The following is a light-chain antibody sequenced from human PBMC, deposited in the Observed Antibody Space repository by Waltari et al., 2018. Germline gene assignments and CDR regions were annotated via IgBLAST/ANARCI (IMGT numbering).Light chain of an antibody. CDR1: QSVSSY. J-gene: IGKJ2*01. Sequence: ELVLTQSPATLSLSPGERATISCRASQSVSSYLAWYQQKPGQAPRLLIYDASNRATGIPARFSGSGSGTDFTLIISSLEPEDFAVYYCQQRSNWPPYTFGQGTKLEIK. CDR3: QQRSNWPPYT. CDR2: DAS. V-gene: IGKV3-11*01.